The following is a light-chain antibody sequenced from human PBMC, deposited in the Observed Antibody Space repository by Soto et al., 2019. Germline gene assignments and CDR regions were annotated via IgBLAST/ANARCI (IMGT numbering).Light chain of an antibody. CDR2: GAS. CDR3: QQYGSSPLT. CDR1: QSVRNTY. V-gene: IGKV3-20*01. J-gene: IGKJ4*01. Sequence: EIVLTQSPGTLSLSPGESATLSCRASQSVRNTYLAWYQQKPGQAPGLLIHGASSRATGIPDRFSGSGSGTDFTLTISRLEPEDFAVYYCQQYGSSPLTFGGGTKVEIK.